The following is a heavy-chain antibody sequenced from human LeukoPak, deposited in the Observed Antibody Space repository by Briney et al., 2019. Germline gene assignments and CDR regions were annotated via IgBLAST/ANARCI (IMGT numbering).Heavy chain of an antibody. J-gene: IGHJ4*02. CDR2: ISSSTSYI. CDR3: ARAGGSYYFDY. CDR1: GFTFSRNS. Sequence: GGSLRLSCAASGFTFSRNSMSGVRQAPGKGLEWVSSISSSTSYIYYADSVKGRFTISRDNAKNSLYLQMNSLRAEDTAVYYCARAGGSYYFDYWGQGTLVTVSS. D-gene: IGHD1-26*01. V-gene: IGHV3-21*01.